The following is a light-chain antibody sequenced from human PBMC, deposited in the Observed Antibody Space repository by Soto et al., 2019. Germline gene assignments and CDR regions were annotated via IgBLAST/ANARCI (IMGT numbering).Light chain of an antibody. CDR2: AAS. J-gene: IGKJ4*01. CDR1: HSVRSN. Sequence: ETVMTQSPVTLSLSPGDRATLSCRASHSVRSNLAWYQQKPGQPPRLLIYAASTRATGIPGRFSGSGSGTEFTLTISSLQSEDSAVYDCQQYNDWPPLTFGGGTKVEIK. V-gene: IGKV3-15*01. CDR3: QQYNDWPPLT.